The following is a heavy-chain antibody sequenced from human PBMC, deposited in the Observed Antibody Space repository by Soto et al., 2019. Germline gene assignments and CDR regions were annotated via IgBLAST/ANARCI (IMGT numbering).Heavy chain of an antibody. CDR1: GFTFSSYG. Sequence: GGSLRLSCAASGFTFSSYGMHWVRQAPGKGLEWVAVISYDGSNKYYADSVKGRFTISRDNSKNTLYLQTNSLRAEDTAVYYCAKDRLRYCSGGSCSNPLDYWGQGIPVTVSS. D-gene: IGHD2-15*01. V-gene: IGHV3-30*18. CDR3: AKDRLRYCSGGSCSNPLDY. CDR2: ISYDGSNK. J-gene: IGHJ4*02.